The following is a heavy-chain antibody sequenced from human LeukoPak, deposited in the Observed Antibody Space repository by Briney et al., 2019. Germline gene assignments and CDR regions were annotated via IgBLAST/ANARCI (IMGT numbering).Heavy chain of an antibody. CDR3: ACETRYCSGGSCNEPFDY. CDR1: GGSISSYY. V-gene: IGHV4-59*01. D-gene: IGHD2-15*01. CDR2: IYYSGST. Sequence: SETLSLTCTVSGGSISSYYWSWIRQPPGKGLEWIGYIYYSGSTNYNPSLKSRVTISVDTSKNQFSLKVSSVTAADTAVYYCACETRYCSGGSCNEPFDYWGQGTLVTVSP. J-gene: IGHJ4*02.